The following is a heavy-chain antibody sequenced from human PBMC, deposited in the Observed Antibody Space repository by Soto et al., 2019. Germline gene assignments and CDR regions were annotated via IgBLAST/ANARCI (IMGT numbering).Heavy chain of an antibody. CDR1: GFAFSTYS. CDR2: ITRSSRYI. V-gene: IGHV3-21*06. D-gene: IGHD6-19*01. J-gene: IGHJ4*02. CDR3: ARDDGWLILGD. Sequence: EVQLVESGGGPVKPGGSLRLACAASGFAFSTYSMNWVRQAPGKGLEWIAFITRSSRYIYYADLVRVRFTHSRDNAKNSLYLQMNSLRAEDKAIYYCARDDGWLILGDWGQGALVTDSS.